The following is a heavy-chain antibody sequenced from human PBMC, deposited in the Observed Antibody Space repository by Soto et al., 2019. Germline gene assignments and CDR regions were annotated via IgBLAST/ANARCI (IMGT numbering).Heavy chain of an antibody. V-gene: IGHV3-23*01. CDR1: AFTFSSYA. Sequence: GGSLRLSCAASAFTFSSYAMSWVRQTPGKGLEWASAISGSGGSTYYADSVKGRFTISRDNSKNTLYLQMNSLRTEDTAADYCATLKGHWDIVAGTNPLNGGGWVWGQGTTVTLAS. CDR3: ATLKGHWDIVAGTNPLNGGGWV. D-gene: IGHD5-12*01. CDR2: ISGSGGST. J-gene: IGHJ6*01.